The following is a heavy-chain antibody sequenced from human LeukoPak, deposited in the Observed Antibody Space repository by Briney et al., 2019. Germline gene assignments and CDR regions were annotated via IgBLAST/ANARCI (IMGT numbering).Heavy chain of an antibody. J-gene: IGHJ4*02. CDR2: ITGDSTYI. CDR3: ARDPYYYDSSGGYYFDY. V-gene: IGHV3-21*01. CDR1: GFTFSSSA. Sequence: GGSLRLSCAASGFTFSSSAMEWVRQAPGKGLEWVSSITGDSTYIYYADSVKGRFTISRDNSKNTLYLQMNSLRAEDTAVYYCARDPYYYDSSGGYYFDYWGQGTLVTVSS. D-gene: IGHD3-22*01.